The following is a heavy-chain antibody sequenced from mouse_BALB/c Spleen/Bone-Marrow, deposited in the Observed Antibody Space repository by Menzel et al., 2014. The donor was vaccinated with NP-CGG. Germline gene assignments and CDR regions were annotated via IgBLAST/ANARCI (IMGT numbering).Heavy chain of an antibody. D-gene: IGHD2-4*01. CDR3: ARSGYDYENY. J-gene: IGHJ2*01. CDR2: IYPGDGDT. V-gene: IGHV1-82*01. CDR1: GYAFSSSW. Sequence: LVESGPELVKPGASVKISCRASGYAFSSSWMNWVKQRPGQGLEWIGRIYPGDGDTNYNGKFKGKATLTADKSSSTAYMQLSSLTSVDSAVYFCARSGYDYENYWGQGTTLTVSS.